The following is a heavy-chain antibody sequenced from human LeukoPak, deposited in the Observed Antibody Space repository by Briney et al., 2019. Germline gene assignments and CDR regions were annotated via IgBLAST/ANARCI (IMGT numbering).Heavy chain of an antibody. CDR2: ISSSSRTI. CDR3: AKGSPRGGLDS. D-gene: IGHD1-14*01. V-gene: IGHV3-48*01. J-gene: IGHJ4*02. CDR1: DVTLSTFT. Sequence: GGSLRLSCAASDVTLSTFTMHWVRQAPGKGLEWVSSISSSSRTINYADSVQGRFTVSSDNANNSMYLQMNELRREDTAVYYCAKGSPRGGLDSWGQGTLVTVSS.